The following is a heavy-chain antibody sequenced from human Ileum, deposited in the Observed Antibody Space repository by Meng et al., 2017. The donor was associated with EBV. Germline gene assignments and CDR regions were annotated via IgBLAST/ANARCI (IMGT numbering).Heavy chain of an antibody. J-gene: IGHJ4*02. CDR2: IHPSGIT. V-gene: IGHV4-4*02. CDR3: ARGVDYHWGY. CDR1: GGSTKTDCG. D-gene: IGHD3-16*01. Sequence: QGQHLRSGPRTVKLSGTLAFTGAVPGGSTKTDCGWSWVGQSPGEVLEWIGEIHPSGITNYNASLRSRVDMSIDKSKHQVSFNLRSATAADTAVYYCARGVDYHWGYWGQGSLVTVSS.